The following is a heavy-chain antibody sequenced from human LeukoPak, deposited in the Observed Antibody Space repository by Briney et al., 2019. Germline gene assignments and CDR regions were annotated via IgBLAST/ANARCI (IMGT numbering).Heavy chain of an antibody. CDR3: ARGYYDSNAQLFDY. V-gene: IGHV3-7*01. J-gene: IGHJ4*02. Sequence: PGGSLRLSCAASGFTFSSYEMNWVRQAPGKGLEWVANIKQDGSEKYYVDSVKGRFTISRDNAKNSLYLQMNSLRAEDTAVYYCARGYYDSNAQLFDYWGQGTLVTVSS. D-gene: IGHD3-22*01. CDR1: GFTFSSYE. CDR2: IKQDGSEK.